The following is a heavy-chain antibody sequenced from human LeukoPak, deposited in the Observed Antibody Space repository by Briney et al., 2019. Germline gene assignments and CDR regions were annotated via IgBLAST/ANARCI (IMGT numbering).Heavy chain of an antibody. J-gene: IGHJ4*02. V-gene: IGHV4-59*01. CDR1: GGCISSYY. Sequence: PSETLSLTCTVSGGCISSYYWSWIRQPPGKGLEWIGYIYYSGSTNYKPSLKSRVTISVDTSKNQFSLKLSSVTAADTAVYYCARAQDDFWSGYPNVGFDYWGQGPLVTVSS. CDR2: IYYSGST. D-gene: IGHD3-3*01. CDR3: ARAQDDFWSGYPNVGFDY.